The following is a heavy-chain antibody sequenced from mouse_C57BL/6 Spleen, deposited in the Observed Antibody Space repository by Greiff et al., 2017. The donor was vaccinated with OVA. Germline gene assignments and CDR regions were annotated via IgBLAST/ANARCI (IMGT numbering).Heavy chain of an antibody. V-gene: IGHV2-2*01. CDR3: ASLDY. CDR2: IWSGGST. CDR1: GFSLTSYG. Sequence: QVQLQQSGPGLVQPSQSLSITCTVSGFSLTSYGVHWVRQSPGKGLEWLGVIWSGGSTDYNAAFISRLSISKDNSKSQVFFKMNSLQAYDTAIYYCASLDYWGQGTTLTVSS. J-gene: IGHJ2*01.